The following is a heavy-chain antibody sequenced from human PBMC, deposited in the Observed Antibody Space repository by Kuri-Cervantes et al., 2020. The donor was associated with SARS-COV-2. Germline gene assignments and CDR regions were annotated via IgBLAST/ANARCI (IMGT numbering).Heavy chain of an antibody. J-gene: IGHJ6*02. D-gene: IGHD6-19*01. Sequence: ASVKVSCKASGYTFTNYYMHWVRQAPGQGLEWMGIISPSGGSKTYAQKLQGRVTMTTDTSTSTAYMELRSLRSDDTAVYYCARDRGSSGWSWVYYYYGMDVWGQGTTVTVSS. CDR1: GYTFTNYY. CDR3: ARDRGSSGWSWVYYYYGMDV. CDR2: ISPSGGSK. V-gene: IGHV1-46*01.